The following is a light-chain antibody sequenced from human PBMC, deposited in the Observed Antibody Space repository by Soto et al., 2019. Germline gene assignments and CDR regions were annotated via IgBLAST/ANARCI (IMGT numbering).Light chain of an antibody. CDR2: DVS. Sequence: QSVLTQPASVSGSPGQAITISCTGTSSDVVGYTYVSWYQQHSGKAPKFIIYDVSNRPSGVSNRFSGSKSGNTASLTISGLQAEDEADYYCSSYTTSNTRQIVFGTGTKVTVL. CDR3: SSYTTSNTRQIV. J-gene: IGLJ1*01. CDR1: SSDVVGYTY. V-gene: IGLV2-14*01.